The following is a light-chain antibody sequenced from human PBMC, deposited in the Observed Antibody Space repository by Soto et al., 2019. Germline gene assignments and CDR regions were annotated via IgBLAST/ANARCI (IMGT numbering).Light chain of an antibody. CDR3: QQRSTRPPLT. J-gene: IGKJ4*01. Sequence: PGERASLSCRASQSVSSSLAWYQQKPGQSPRLLIYDASNRATGIPARFSGSGSGTDFTLTISSLDPEDFAVYYCQQRSTRPPLTFGGGTKVEIK. V-gene: IGKV3-11*01. CDR1: QSVSSS. CDR2: DAS.